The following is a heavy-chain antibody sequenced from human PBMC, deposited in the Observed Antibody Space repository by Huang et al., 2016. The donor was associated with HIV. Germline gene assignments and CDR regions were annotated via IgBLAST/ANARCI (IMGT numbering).Heavy chain of an antibody. CDR1: GGSLNTGRYY. J-gene: IGHJ2*01. Sequence: QMRFQESGPGLVKPSGTLSLTCNVSGGSLNTGRYYWGWIRQPPGKGLEWVGSLYYNGKRHYDPSLKGRLTMAADTSKNQFSLNLSSVTAADTAIYYCARNHDFWRGRMFAISYFDVWGRGTLVTVAS. CDR3: ARNHDFWRGRMFAISYFDV. D-gene: IGHD3-3*01. V-gene: IGHV4-39*01. CDR2: LYYNGKR.